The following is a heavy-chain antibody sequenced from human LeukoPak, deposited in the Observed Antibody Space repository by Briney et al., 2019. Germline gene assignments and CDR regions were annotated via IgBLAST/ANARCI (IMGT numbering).Heavy chain of an antibody. J-gene: IGHJ3*02. D-gene: IGHD1-1*01. CDR3: ARDLERFHDAFDI. CDR2: ISSSSSYI. Sequence: TGGSLRLSCAASGFTFSSYSMNWVRQAPGKGLEWVSSISSSSSYIYYADSVKGRFTFSRDNARNSLYLQMNSLRAEDTAVYYCARDLERFHDAFDIWGQGTMVTVSS. V-gene: IGHV3-21*01. CDR1: GFTFSSYS.